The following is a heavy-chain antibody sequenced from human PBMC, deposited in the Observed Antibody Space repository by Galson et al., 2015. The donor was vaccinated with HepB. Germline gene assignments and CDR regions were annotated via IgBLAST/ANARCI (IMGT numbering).Heavy chain of an antibody. CDR3: ARGFRCFPRSGGSCYPRAYYFDY. CDR2: IKQDGSEK. CDR1: GFTFSSYW. V-gene: IGHV3-7*03. J-gene: IGHJ4*02. D-gene: IGHD2-15*01. Sequence: SLRLSCAASGFTFSSYWMSWVRQAPGKGLEWVANIKQDGSEKYYVDSVKGRFTISSDNAKNSLYLQMNSLRAEDTAVYYCARGFRCFPRSGGSCYPRAYYFDYWGQGTLVTVSS.